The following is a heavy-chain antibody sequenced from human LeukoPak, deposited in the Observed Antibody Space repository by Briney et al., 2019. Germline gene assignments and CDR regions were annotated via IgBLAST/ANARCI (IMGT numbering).Heavy chain of an antibody. D-gene: IGHD3-22*01. V-gene: IGHV3-74*01. CDR1: GFTFSRYW. Sequence: GGSLRLSCATSGFTFSRYWMHWVRQAPGEGLVWVSRIKTDGTYTSNADSVKGRFTISRDNAKSTLYLQMNSLRVEDTAVYYCATQRTYYYDRWGQGTLVTVSS. CDR3: ATQRTYYYDR. J-gene: IGHJ4*02. CDR2: IKTDGTYT.